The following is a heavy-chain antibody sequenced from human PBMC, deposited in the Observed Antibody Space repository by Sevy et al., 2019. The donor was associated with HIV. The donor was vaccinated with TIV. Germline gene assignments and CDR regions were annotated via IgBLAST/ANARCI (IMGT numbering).Heavy chain of an antibody. D-gene: IGHD3-3*01. CDR1: GDSISSSSYY. J-gene: IGHJ4*02. CDR3: ASIKIFGVVSDYSDY. CDR2: IYYSGRT. Sequence: SETLSLTCSVSGDSISSSSYYWVWIRQPPGKGLAWIGTIYYSGRTYYNPSLKSRVTVSVDTSKNQFSLRVSSVTAADTAVYYCASIKIFGVVSDYSDYWGQGTLVTVSS. V-gene: IGHV4-39*01.